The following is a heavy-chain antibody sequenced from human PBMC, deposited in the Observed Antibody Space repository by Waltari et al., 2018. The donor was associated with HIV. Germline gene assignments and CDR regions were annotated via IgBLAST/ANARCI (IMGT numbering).Heavy chain of an antibody. D-gene: IGHD2-21*02. V-gene: IGHV3-66*01. J-gene: IGHJ6*02. CDR2: IYSGGST. Sequence: EVQLVESGGGLVHPGGSLRLPCAASGFTVSSTYISLVRQAPGKGLEWVSVIYSGGSTYYADSVKGRFTISRDNSKNTLYLQMNSLRAEDTAVYYCASIAYCGGDCYPRGMDVWGQGTTVTVSS. CDR1: GFTVSSTY. CDR3: ASIAYCGGDCYPRGMDV.